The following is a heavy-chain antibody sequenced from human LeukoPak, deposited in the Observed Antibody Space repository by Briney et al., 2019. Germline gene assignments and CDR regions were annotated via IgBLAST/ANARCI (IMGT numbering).Heavy chain of an antibody. Sequence: GASVKVSFKASGGTFSIYAISWVRQAPGQGLEWMGGIIPIFGTANYAQKFQGRVTMTTDTSTSTAYMELRSLTSDDTAVYYCARGVPRYFDWLLSYFDYWGQGTLVTVSS. CDR3: ARGVPRYFDWLLSYFDY. J-gene: IGHJ4*02. D-gene: IGHD3-9*01. V-gene: IGHV1-69*05. CDR2: IIPIFGTA. CDR1: GGTFSIYA.